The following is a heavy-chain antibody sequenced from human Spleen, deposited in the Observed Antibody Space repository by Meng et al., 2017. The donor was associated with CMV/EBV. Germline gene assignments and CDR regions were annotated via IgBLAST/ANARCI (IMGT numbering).Heavy chain of an antibody. D-gene: IGHD2-2*01. J-gene: IGHJ4*02. CDR2: INFSGSSI. V-gene: IGHV3-11*04. CDR3: ARSADIVVVPVDY. CDR1: GFTFSDYY. Sequence: GESLKISCAASGFTFSDYYMTWIRQAPGKGLEWVSYINFSGSSIYYADSVAGRFTMSRDNAKNLLYLQMNSLRAEDTAVYYCARSADIVVVPVDYWGQGSLVTVSS.